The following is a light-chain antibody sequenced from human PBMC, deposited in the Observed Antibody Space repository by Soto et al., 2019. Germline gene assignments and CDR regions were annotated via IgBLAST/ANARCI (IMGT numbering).Light chain of an antibody. Sequence: DIQMTQSPSTLSASVGDRVTITCRASQSISSWLAWYQQKPGKAPKLLIYKASSLESGVPSRFSGSGSGTEFTLTISSLQPDDFANYYCKQYNSWTFGQGTKVEIK. CDR1: QSISSW. CDR3: KQYNSWT. CDR2: KAS. J-gene: IGKJ1*01. V-gene: IGKV1-5*03.